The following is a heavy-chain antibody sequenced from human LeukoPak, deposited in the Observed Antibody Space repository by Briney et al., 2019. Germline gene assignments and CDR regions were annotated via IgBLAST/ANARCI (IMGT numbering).Heavy chain of an antibody. D-gene: IGHD3-10*01. J-gene: IGHJ4*02. CDR1: GFTFSSYA. Sequence: HPGGSLRLSCAASGFTFSSYAMSWVRQAPGKGLEWVSAISGSGGSTYYADSVKGRFTISRDNSKNTLYLQMNSLRAEDTAVYYCAKGSTMVRGYYFDYWGQGTLVTVSS. CDR2: ISGSGGST. V-gene: IGHV3-23*01. CDR3: AKGSTMVRGYYFDY.